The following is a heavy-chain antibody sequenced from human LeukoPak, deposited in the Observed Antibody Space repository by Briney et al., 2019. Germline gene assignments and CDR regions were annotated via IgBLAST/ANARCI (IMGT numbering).Heavy chain of an antibody. CDR2: IRYDGSNK. D-gene: IGHD2-2*01. J-gene: IGHJ3*02. V-gene: IGHV3-33*08. CDR1: GFTFSSYG. CDR3: ARSCSSTSCYGDAFDI. Sequence: GGTLRLSCAASGFTFSSYGMHWVRQAPGKGLEWVAFIRYDGSNKYYADSVKGRFTISRDNSKNTLYLQMNSLRAEDTAVYYCARSCSSTSCYGDAFDIWGQGTMVTVSS.